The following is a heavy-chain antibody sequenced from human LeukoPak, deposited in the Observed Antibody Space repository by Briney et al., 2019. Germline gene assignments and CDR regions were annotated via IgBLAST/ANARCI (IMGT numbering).Heavy chain of an antibody. J-gene: IGHJ5*02. D-gene: IGHD2-15*01. CDR2: ISSSGSII. CDR3: AKYGVVLPPGSHIPHWFDP. Sequence: LPGGSLRLSCAASGFTSSSYNMNWVRQAPGKGLEWVSYISSSGSIIYYADSVKGRFTISRDNAKNSLHLQMNSLRDEDTAVYYCAKYGVVLPPGSHIPHWFDPRGQGSLVTVSS. V-gene: IGHV3-48*02. CDR1: GFTSSSYN.